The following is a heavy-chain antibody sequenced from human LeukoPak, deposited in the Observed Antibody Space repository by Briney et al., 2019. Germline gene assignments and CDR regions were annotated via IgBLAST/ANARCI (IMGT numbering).Heavy chain of an antibody. J-gene: IGHJ5*02. CDR3: AREGYCTNGVCYTGFDP. D-gene: IGHD2-8*01. Sequence: SQTLSLTCTVSGGSISSGSYYWSWIRQPAGKGLEWIGRIYTSGSTDYNPSLKSRVTTSVDTSKNQFSLKLSSVTAADTAVYYCAREGYCTNGVCYTGFDPWGQGTLVTVSS. CDR2: IYTSGST. CDR1: GGSISSGSYY. V-gene: IGHV4-61*02.